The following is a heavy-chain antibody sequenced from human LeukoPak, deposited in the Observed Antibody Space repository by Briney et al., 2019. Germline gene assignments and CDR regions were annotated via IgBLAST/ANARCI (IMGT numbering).Heavy chain of an antibody. CDR3: ARDRDYTLGY. CDR2: IKEDGSET. V-gene: IGHV3-7*01. J-gene: IGHJ4*02. CDR1: GVILKKYW. D-gene: IGHD4-11*01. Sequence: SGGSLRLSCAASGVILKKYWMNWVRQVPGKGLERLANIKEDGSETYYADSVKGRFTISRDNAKNSLYLQMNSLRAEDTAVYYCARDRDYTLGYWGQGTLVTVSS.